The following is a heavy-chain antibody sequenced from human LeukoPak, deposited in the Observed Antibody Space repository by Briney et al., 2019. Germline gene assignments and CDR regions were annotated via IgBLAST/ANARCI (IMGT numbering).Heavy chain of an antibody. CDR1: GGSISSYY. V-gene: IGHV4-4*07. Sequence: SETLSLTCTVSGGSISSYYWSWIRQPAGKRLEWIGRIHTNGSTNYNPSLKSRVTISLDASKNQFSLNLNSVTAADTAVYFCASGGDYVCLSDCWGQGMLVT. CDR3: ASGGDYVCLSDC. D-gene: IGHD3-16*01. CDR2: IHTNGST. J-gene: IGHJ1*01.